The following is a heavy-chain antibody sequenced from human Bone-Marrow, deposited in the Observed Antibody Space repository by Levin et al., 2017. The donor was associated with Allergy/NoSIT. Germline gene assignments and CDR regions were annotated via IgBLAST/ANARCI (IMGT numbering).Heavy chain of an antibody. CDR2: ISGNSDTI. J-gene: IGHJ4*02. V-gene: IGHV3-48*02. CDR3: ARPISSWHKYYFDS. Sequence: GGSLRLSCAASGFTFSTYGMHWVRQAPGKGLEWVSYISGNSDTIYYGDSVKGRFTISRDNAKNAVYLQMNSLRDEDTALYYCARPISSWHKYYFDSWGQGTLVTVSS. CDR1: GFTFSTYG. D-gene: IGHD6-13*01.